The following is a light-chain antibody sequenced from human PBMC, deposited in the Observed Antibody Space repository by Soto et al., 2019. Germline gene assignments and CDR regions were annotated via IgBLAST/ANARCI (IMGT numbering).Light chain of an antibody. CDR1: SSDVGGYNS. V-gene: IGLV2-8*01. Sequence: QLVLTQPPSASGSPGQSVTISCTGTSSDVGGYNSVSWYQQHPGKAPKLMIVEVSERPSGVPDRFSGSKSGNTASLTVSGLQGEDEADYYCSSYAGSKMVFGGGTKLTVL. CDR2: EVS. J-gene: IGLJ2*01. CDR3: SSYAGSKMV.